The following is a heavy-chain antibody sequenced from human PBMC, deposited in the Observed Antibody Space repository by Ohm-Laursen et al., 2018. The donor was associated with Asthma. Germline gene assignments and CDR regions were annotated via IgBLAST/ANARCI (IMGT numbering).Heavy chain of an antibody. V-gene: IGHV3-23*01. CDR2: ISGSGGST. J-gene: IGHJ4*02. D-gene: IGHD2-15*01. CDR3: AKDSSEVVAADEY. CDR1: GFTFSSYA. Sequence: SLRLSCAAPGFTFSSYAMSWVRQAPGKGLEWVSAISGSGGSTYYADSVKGRFTISRDNSKNTLYLQMNSLRAEDTAVYYCAKDSSEVVAADEYWGQGTLVTVSS.